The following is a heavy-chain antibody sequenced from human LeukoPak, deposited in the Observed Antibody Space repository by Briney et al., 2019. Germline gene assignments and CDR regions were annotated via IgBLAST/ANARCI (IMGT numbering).Heavy chain of an antibody. V-gene: IGHV4-4*02. Sequence: PSETLSLTCAVSGGSISSSNWWSWVRQPPGKGLAWIGEIYHSGSTNHNPSLKSRITISVDKSKNQFSLKLSSVTAADTAVYYCARKTAAGTYYFDYWGQGILVTVSS. CDR2: IYHSGST. CDR1: GGSISSSNW. CDR3: ARKTAAGTYYFDY. J-gene: IGHJ4*02. D-gene: IGHD6-13*01.